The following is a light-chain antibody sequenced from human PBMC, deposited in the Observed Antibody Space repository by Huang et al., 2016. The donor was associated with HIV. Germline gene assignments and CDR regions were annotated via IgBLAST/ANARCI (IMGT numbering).Light chain of an antibody. CDR3: QQYDTSPGT. J-gene: IGKJ1*01. V-gene: IGKV3-20*01. CDR1: QTRSSNY. CDR2: GAS. Sequence: EIVLKQSPRPLSLSPGERATLSCRASQTRSSNYLAWYHQKPGQAPRLLSCGASRRATGIPDRFSGNGSWTDFTLTISSLEPEDFAVYYCQQYDTSPGTFGQGTKVEIK.